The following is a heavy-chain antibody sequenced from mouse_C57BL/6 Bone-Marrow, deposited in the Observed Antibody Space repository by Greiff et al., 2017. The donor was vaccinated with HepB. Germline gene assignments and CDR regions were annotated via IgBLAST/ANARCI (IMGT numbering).Heavy chain of an antibody. CDR3: ARDRYSRGFAY. Sequence: EVKLMESGGGLVKPGGSLKLSCAASGFTFSSYAMSWVRQTPEKRLEWVATISDGGSYTYYPDNVKGRFTISRDNAKNNLYLQMSHLKSEDTAMYYCARDRYSRGFAYWGQVTLVTVSA. V-gene: IGHV5-4*01. D-gene: IGHD1-1*01. J-gene: IGHJ3*01. CDR2: ISDGGSYT. CDR1: GFTFSSYA.